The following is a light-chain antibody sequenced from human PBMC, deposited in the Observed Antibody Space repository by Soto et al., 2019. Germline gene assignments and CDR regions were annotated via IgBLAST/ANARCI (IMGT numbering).Light chain of an antibody. V-gene: IGLV1-47*01. Sequence: QSVLTQPPSASGTPGQRVTISCSGSSSNIESNYVYWYQQLPGTAPKLLIYRNNQRPSGVPGRFSGSKSGTSASLAISGLRSEDEADYYCAAWDGSLSGVVFGGGTKLTVL. CDR1: SSNIESNY. CDR3: AAWDGSLSGVV. J-gene: IGLJ2*01. CDR2: RNN.